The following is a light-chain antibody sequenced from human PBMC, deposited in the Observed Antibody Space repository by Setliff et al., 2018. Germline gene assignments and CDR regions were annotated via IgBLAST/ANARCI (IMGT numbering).Light chain of an antibody. CDR2: DVS. V-gene: IGLV2-14*03. J-gene: IGLJ1*01. CDR3: SSFRGGTSPFV. Sequence: QSVLTQPASVSGSPGQTITISCTGTSSDVGNYIYVSWYQQHPGRAPKLMIYDVSTRPSGISYPFSGSKSGNTASLTISGLQAEDEADYYCSSFRGGTSPFVFGTGTKVTVL. CDR1: SSDVGNYIY.